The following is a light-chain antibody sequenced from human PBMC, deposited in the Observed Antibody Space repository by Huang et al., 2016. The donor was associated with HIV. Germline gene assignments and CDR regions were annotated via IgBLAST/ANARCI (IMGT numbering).Light chain of an antibody. CDR1: QSVSSSY. V-gene: IGKV3-20*01. J-gene: IGKJ1*01. CDR2: GAS. Sequence: EIVLTQSPGTLSLSPGERATLSCRASQSVSSSYLAWYQKKPGQAPRLLIYGASSRATCIPDRCSGSGSGTDFTLTISRLEPEDFAVYYCQQYGSSPWTFGQGTKVEIK. CDR3: QQYGSSPWT.